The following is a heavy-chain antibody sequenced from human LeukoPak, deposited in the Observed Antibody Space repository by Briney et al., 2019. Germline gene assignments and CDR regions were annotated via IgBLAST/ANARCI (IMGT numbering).Heavy chain of an antibody. CDR1: GFTFSSYG. J-gene: IGHJ4*02. CDR2: ISGSGGST. V-gene: IGHV3-23*01. Sequence: PGGSLRLSCAASGFTFSSYGMSWVRQAPGKGLEWVSAISGSGGSTYDADSVKGRFTISRDKSKNTLYLQMNSLRAEDTAVYYCAKFHIVVVNGYFDYWGQGTLVTVSS. CDR3: AKFHIVVVNGYFDY. D-gene: IGHD2-21*01.